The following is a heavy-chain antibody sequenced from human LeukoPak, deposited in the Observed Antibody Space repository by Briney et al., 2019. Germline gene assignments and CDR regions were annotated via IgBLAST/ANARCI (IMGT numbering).Heavy chain of an antibody. CDR3: TRVFAHSYGDFDN. CDR1: GFTVRNNY. D-gene: IGHD5-18*01. J-gene: IGHJ4*02. CDR2: IYSGGGT. V-gene: IGHV3-66*01. Sequence: GGSLRLSCEASGFTVRNNYMTWVRQAPGKGLEWVSVIYSGGGTYYADSVKDRFTISRDNSKNTLFLQMNSLRVEDSAVYYCTRVFAHSYGDFDNWGRGTLVAVSS.